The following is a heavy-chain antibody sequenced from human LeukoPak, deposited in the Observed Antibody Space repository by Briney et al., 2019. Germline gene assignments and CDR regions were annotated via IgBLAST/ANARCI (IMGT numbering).Heavy chain of an antibody. CDR1: GFTFSTYS. CDR3: ARLGFGGNSVPYYYYMDV. V-gene: IGHV3-21*01. J-gene: IGHJ6*03. Sequence: PGGSLRLSCAASGFTFSTYSMNWVRQAPGKGLEWVSSISSSSSYIYYADSVKGRFAISRDNAKNSLYLQMNSLRAEDTAVYYCARLGFGGNSVPYYYYMDVWGKGTTVTVSS. CDR2: ISSSSSYI. D-gene: IGHD4-23*01.